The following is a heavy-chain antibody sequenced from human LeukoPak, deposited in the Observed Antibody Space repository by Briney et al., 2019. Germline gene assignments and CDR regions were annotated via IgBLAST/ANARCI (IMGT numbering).Heavy chain of an antibody. Sequence: SETLSLTCTVSGGSISSGDYYWSWIRQPPGKGLEWIGYIYYSGSTYYNPSLKSRVTISVDTSKNQFSLKLSSVTAADTAVYYCVRDRDSSGYYHGAWFDPWGQGTLVTVSS. CDR2: IYYSGST. J-gene: IGHJ5*02. V-gene: IGHV4-30-4*01. D-gene: IGHD3-22*01. CDR1: GGSISSGDYY. CDR3: VRDRDSSGYYHGAWFDP.